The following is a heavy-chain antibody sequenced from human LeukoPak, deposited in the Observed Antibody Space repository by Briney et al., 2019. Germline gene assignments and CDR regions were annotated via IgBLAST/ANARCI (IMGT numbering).Heavy chain of an antibody. V-gene: IGHV1-69*05. Sequence: SVKVSCKASGYTFTSYGISWVRQAPGQGLEWMGGIIPIFGTANYAQKFQGRVTITTDESTSTAYMELSSLRSEDTAVYYCARDPIAADPRFDYWGQGTLVTVSS. CDR3: ARDPIAADPRFDY. D-gene: IGHD6-6*01. CDR1: GYTFTSYG. J-gene: IGHJ4*02. CDR2: IIPIFGTA.